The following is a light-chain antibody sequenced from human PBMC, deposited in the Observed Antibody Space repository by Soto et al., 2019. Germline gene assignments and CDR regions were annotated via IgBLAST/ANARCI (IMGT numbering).Light chain of an antibody. CDR1: SSNIGAGYD. Sequence: QSVLTQPPSVSGAPGQRVTISCTGSSSNIGAGYDVHWYQQLPVTAPKLLIYGNSNRPSGVPDRFSGSKSGTSASLAITGLQAEDEADSYCQSYDSSLSGFVVFGGGTQLTVL. J-gene: IGLJ2*01. V-gene: IGLV1-40*01. CDR3: QSYDSSLSGFVV. CDR2: GNS.